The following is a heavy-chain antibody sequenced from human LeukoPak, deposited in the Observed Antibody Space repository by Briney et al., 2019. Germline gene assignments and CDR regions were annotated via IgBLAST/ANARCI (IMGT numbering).Heavy chain of an antibody. J-gene: IGHJ3*02. CDR1: GFTFSSYW. CDR2: IKQDGSEK. Sequence: GGSLRLSGASSGFTFSSYWMSWVRQAPGKGLEWVANIKQDGSEKYYVDSVKGRFTISRDNAKNSLYLQMNSLRAEDTAVYYCARDHYPLDAFDIWGQGTMVTVSS. D-gene: IGHD3-10*01. V-gene: IGHV3-7*01. CDR3: ARDHYPLDAFDI.